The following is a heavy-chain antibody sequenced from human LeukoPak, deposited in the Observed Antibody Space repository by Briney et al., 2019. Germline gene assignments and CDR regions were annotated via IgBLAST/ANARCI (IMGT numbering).Heavy chain of an antibody. CDR1: GHIFTTHY. V-gene: IGHV1-3*04. CDR3: AMSVEMAAIPSFDY. CDR2: VNTDNTKS. J-gene: IGHJ4*02. Sequence: ASVKVSCKTSGHIFTTHYIHWMGQAPGQRLEWLGRVNTDNTKSEYSQKFQGRVIITRDTSASTAYMEMSGLRSEDTAMYYCAMSVEMAAIPSFDYWGQGTLVTVSS. D-gene: IGHD5-24*01.